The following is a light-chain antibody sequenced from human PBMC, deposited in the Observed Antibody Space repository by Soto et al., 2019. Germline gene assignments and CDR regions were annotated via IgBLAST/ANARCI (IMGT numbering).Light chain of an antibody. Sequence: DIQLTQSPSFLSASVGDRVTITCRASQGIRSYLALYQQRPGKAPELLIYGASTLRPGGASKFSGSGSGTEFTLTISSLQPEDFATYFCQQLNTFPPFFTFGPGTKVDIK. CDR1: QGIRSY. J-gene: IGKJ3*01. CDR3: QQLNTFPPFFT. CDR2: GAS. V-gene: IGKV1-9*01.